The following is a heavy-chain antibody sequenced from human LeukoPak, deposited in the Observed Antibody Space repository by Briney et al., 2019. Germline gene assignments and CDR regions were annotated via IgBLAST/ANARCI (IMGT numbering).Heavy chain of an antibody. J-gene: IGHJ4*02. D-gene: IGHD3-9*01. CDR1: EFTFSSYG. CDR3: AKDQPYERRDRDILTGYYDY. Sequence: GGSLRLSCAAPEFTFSSYGMHWVRQAPGKGLEWVAFIRYDGSNKYYADSVKGRFTISRDNSKNTLFLQMNSLRVEDTAVYYCAKDQPYERRDRDILTGYYDYWGQGTLVTVSS. CDR2: IRYDGSNK. V-gene: IGHV3-30*02.